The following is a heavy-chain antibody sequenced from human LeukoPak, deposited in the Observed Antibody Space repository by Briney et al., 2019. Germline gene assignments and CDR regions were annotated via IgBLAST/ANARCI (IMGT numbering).Heavy chain of an antibody. Sequence: SETLSLTCTVSGGSISSYYWSWIRQPPGKGLEWIGYIYYSGCTNYNPSLKSRVTISVDTSKNQFSLKLSSVTAADTAVYYCARSWSEVFDYWGQGTLVTVSS. J-gene: IGHJ4*02. CDR1: GGSISSYY. CDR3: ARSWSEVFDY. D-gene: IGHD1-26*01. CDR2: IYYSGCT. V-gene: IGHV4-59*01.